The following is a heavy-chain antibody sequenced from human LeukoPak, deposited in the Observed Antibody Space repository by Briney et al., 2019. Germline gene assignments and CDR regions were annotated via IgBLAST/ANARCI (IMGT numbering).Heavy chain of an antibody. CDR3: ARKYYYDSSGYDLYYFDY. CDR2: INWNGGST. CDR1: GFTFDDYG. D-gene: IGHD3-22*01. J-gene: IGHJ4*02. V-gene: IGHV3-20*04. Sequence: GGSLRLSCAASGFTFDDYGMSWVRQAPGKGLEWVSGINWNGGSTGYADSVKGRFTIARDNAKNSLYLQMNSLRAEDTALYYCARKYYYDSSGYDLYYFDYWGQGTLVTVSS.